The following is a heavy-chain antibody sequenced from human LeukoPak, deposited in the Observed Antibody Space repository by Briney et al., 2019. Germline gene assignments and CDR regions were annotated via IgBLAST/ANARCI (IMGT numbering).Heavy chain of an antibody. CDR2: ISSSSSYI. CDR1: GVTFSSYS. CDR3: ARDRSQYYDSSGYYHDY. D-gene: IGHD3-22*01. J-gene: IGHJ4*02. Sequence: PGGSLRLSCAASGVTFSSYSMNWVRQAPGKGLEWVSSISSSSSYIYYADSVKGRFTISRDNAKNSLYLQMNSLRAEDTAVYYCARDRSQYYDSSGYYHDYWGQGTLVTVSS. V-gene: IGHV3-21*01.